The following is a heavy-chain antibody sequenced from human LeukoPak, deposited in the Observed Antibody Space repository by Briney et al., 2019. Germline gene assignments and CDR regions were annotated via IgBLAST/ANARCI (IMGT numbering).Heavy chain of an antibody. CDR2: IWYDGSNK. D-gene: IGHD5-18*01. CDR3: ARDRMVTYFDY. V-gene: IGHV3-33*01. Sequence: GGSLRPSCAASGFTFSSYGMHWVRQAPGKGLEWVAVIWYDGSNKYYADSVKGRFTISRDNSKNTLYLQMNSLRAEDTAMYYCARDRMVTYFDYWGQGTLVTVSS. CDR1: GFTFSSYG. J-gene: IGHJ4*02.